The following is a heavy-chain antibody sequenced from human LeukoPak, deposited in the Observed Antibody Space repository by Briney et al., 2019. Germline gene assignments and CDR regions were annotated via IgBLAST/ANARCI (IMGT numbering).Heavy chain of an antibody. V-gene: IGHV3-23*01. CDR1: GFTFDDYA. J-gene: IGHJ3*02. D-gene: IGHD5-18*01. CDR3: AKDRGYSYGFDAFDI. Sequence: PGGSLRLSCAASGFTFDDYAMHWVRQAPGKGLEWVSAISGSGGSTYYADSVKGRFTISRDNSKNTLYLQMNSLRAEDTAVYYCAKDRGYSYGFDAFDIWGQGTMVTVSS. CDR2: ISGSGGST.